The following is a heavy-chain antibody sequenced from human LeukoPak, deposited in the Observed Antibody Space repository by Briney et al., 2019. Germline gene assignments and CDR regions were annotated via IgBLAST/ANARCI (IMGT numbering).Heavy chain of an antibody. V-gene: IGHV4-38-2*02. J-gene: IGHJ4*02. CDR2: IYHSGST. Sequence: SETLSLTCTVSGYSISSGYYWGWIRQPPGKGLEWIGSIYHSGSTNYNPSLKSRVTISVDTSKNQFSLKLSSVTAADTAVYYCARKQWLVQFDYWGQGTLVTVSS. CDR3: ARKQWLVQFDY. CDR1: GYSISSGYY. D-gene: IGHD6-19*01.